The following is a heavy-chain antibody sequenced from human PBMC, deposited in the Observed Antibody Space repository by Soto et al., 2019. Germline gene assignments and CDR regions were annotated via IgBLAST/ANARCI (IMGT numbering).Heavy chain of an antibody. CDR3: ASLDGGYFSGSSYYPALDF. J-gene: IGHJ4*02. Sequence: SETLSLTCAVYGGSFSGYYWSWIRQPPGKGLEWIGEINHSGSTNYNPSLKSRVTISVDTSKNQFSLRLSSVTAADTAVYYCASLDGGYFSGSSYYPALDFWGPGTLVTVSS. D-gene: IGHD2-15*01. V-gene: IGHV4-34*01. CDR2: INHSGST. CDR1: GGSFSGYY.